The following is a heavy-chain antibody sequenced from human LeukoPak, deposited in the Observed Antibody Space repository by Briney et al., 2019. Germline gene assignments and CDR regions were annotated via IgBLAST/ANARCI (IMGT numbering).Heavy chain of an antibody. CDR3: ARDFRDYYGSGSRAFDI. CDR1: GGSISSSSYY. J-gene: IGHJ3*02. V-gene: IGHV4-39*07. D-gene: IGHD3-10*01. CDR2: IYYSGST. Sequence: PSETLSLTCTVSGGSISSSSYYWGWIRQPPGKGLEWIGSIYYSGSTYYDPSLKSRVTISVDTSKNQFSLKLSSVTAADTAVYYCARDFRDYYGSGSRAFDIWGQGTMVTVSS.